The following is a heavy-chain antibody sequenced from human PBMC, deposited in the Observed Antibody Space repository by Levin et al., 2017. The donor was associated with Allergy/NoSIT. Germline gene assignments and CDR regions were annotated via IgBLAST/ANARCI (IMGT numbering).Heavy chain of an antibody. CDR2: ISSSSSYI. CDR3: ARDPKYCSGGSCYAEMDV. Sequence: GGSLRLSCAASGFTFSSYSMNWVRQAPGKGLEWVSSISSSSSYIYYADSVKGRFTISRDNAKNSLYLQMNSLRAEDTAVYYCARDPKYCSGGSCYAEMDVWGQGTTVTVSS. V-gene: IGHV3-21*01. CDR1: GFTFSSYS. J-gene: IGHJ6*02. D-gene: IGHD2-15*01.